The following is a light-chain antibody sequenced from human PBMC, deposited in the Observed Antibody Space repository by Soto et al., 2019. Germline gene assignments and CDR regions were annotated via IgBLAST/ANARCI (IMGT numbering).Light chain of an antibody. Sequence: QSVLTQPPSASGTPGQLATIPCTGTSSDVGRYTYVSWYPQHPDKAPKVMLHEVSNDPSGDPDRLSGSKPGDTASLTVSGLQAEDETDYYCSSYAGSNKYVFGTGTKVNV. CDR1: SSDVGRYTY. J-gene: IGLJ1*01. V-gene: IGLV2-8*01. CDR3: SSYAGSNKYV. CDR2: EVS.